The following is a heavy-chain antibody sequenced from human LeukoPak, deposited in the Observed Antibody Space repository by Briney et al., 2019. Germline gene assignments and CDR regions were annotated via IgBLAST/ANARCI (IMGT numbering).Heavy chain of an antibody. Sequence: PGRSLRLSCAASGFTSDDYGMNWVRQAPGKGLEWVSGISWSSGSIVYAGSVKGRFTISRDNAKNSLYLQMNSLRAEDTALYYCVKSHGSSGWYVFDYWGQGTLVTVSS. CDR3: VKSHGSSGWYVFDY. CDR2: ISWSSGSI. CDR1: GFTSDDYG. V-gene: IGHV3-9*02. J-gene: IGHJ4*02. D-gene: IGHD6-19*01.